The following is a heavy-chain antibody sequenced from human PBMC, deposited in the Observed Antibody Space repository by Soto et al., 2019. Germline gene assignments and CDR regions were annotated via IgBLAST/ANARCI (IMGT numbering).Heavy chain of an antibody. CDR2: IIPIFGTT. J-gene: IGHJ6*02. Sequence: QVQLVQSGAEVKKPGSSVKISCKASGVTFSRHGIAWVRQAHGQGLEWMGGIIPIFGTTNYAQKFQGRVTVTADESTSTAYMELTSLRSEDTAVFYCASQGPGESSSSFQGYYAMDVWGQGTTVTVSS. CDR1: GVTFSRHG. D-gene: IGHD6-6*01. V-gene: IGHV1-69*01. CDR3: ASQGPGESSSSFQGYYAMDV.